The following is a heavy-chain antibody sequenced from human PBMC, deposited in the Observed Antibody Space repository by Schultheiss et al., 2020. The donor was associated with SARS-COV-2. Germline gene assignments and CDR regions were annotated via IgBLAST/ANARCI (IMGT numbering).Heavy chain of an antibody. Sequence: GGSLRLSCAASGFSFSTSAMHWVRQAPGKGLVWFSRISSDGSSTNYADSVKGRFTISRDNAKNTLYLQMNSLRAEDTAVYYCARSHYGDYADYWGQGTLVTVSS. CDR2: ISSDGSST. CDR1: GFSFSTSA. V-gene: IGHV3-74*01. J-gene: IGHJ4*02. D-gene: IGHD4-17*01. CDR3: ARSHYGDYADY.